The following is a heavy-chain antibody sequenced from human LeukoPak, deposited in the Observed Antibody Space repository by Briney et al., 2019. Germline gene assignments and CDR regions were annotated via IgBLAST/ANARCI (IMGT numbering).Heavy chain of an antibody. V-gene: IGHV1-46*01. J-gene: IGHJ3*02. D-gene: IGHD1-7*01. CDR1: GYTFTSYY. CDR2: INPSGGST. Sequence: ASVKDSCKASGYTFTSYYMHWVRQAPGQGLEWMGIINPSGGSTSYAQRFQGRVAVTRDTSTSTVYMELSSLRSEGTAVYYCARDISLITGTTGRAFAIWGQGTMVTVSS. CDR3: ARDISLITGTTGRAFAI.